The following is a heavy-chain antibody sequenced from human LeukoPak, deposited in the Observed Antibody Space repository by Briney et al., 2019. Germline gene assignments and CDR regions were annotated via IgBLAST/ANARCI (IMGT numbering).Heavy chain of an antibody. J-gene: IGHJ4*02. CDR2: ISGSGGST. Sequence: GRSLRLSCAASGFTFSSYAMSWVRQAPGKGLEWDSAISGSGGSTYYADSVKGRFTISRDNSKNTLYLQMNSLRAEDTAVYYCAKSMRRVSSTVIYYFDYWGQGTLVTVSS. CDR1: GFTFSSYA. CDR3: AKSMRRVSSTVIYYFDY. D-gene: IGHD4-11*01. V-gene: IGHV3-23*01.